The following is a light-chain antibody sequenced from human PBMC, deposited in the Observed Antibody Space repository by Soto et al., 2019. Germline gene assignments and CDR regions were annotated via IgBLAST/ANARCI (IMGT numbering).Light chain of an antibody. Sequence: DIQMTQSPSTLSGFVGDRGTSTCRASQTISSWLAWYQQKPGKAPKILIYKASNLESGAPSRFSGSGSGTEFSLTIRRLQTDDFATYYCQQYSSYSGTWPFGPGTQVDLK. CDR3: QQYSSYSGTWP. CDR2: KAS. CDR1: QTISSW. V-gene: IGKV1-5*03. J-gene: IGKJ1*01.